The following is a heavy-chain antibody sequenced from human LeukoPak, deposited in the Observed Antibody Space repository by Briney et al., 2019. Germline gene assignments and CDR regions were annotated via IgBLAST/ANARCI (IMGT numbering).Heavy chain of an antibody. D-gene: IGHD3-3*02. V-gene: IGHV4-39*01. Sequence: SETLSLSCTVSGGSISSSSYFWGWIRQTLAPGKGLEWIGNICYSGNTYYNPSLKSRVAMSVDTSNNQLSLRLISVTAADTAVYYCARLIFGALDAFDIWGQGTMVTVSS. CDR2: ICYSGNT. CDR3: ARLIFGALDAFDI. J-gene: IGHJ3*02. CDR1: GGSISSSSYF.